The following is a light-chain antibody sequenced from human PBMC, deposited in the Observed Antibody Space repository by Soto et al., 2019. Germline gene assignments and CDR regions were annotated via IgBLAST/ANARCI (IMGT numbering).Light chain of an antibody. CDR2: QDT. CDR1: KLGDKY. Sequence: SYELTQPPSVSVSPGQTASITCSGDKLGDKYACWYQQKPGQSPVLVIYQDTKRPSGIPERFSGSNSGNTATLTISGTQAXXXXXYYCQAWDSSTVVFGGGTKLTVX. J-gene: IGLJ2*01. V-gene: IGLV3-1*01. CDR3: QAWDSSTVV.